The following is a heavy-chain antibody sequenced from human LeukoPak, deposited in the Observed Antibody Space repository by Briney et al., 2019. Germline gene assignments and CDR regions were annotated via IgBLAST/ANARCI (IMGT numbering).Heavy chain of an antibody. CDR1: GGSISSGGYY. D-gene: IGHD2-2*01. J-gene: IGHJ5*02. V-gene: IGHV4-31*03. Sequence: PSQTLSLTCTVSGGSISSGGYYWSWIRQHPGKGLEWIGYIYYSGNTYYNPSLKSRVTISVVTSKNQFSLNLTSVTAADTAVYYCARYCSSTTCRWFDPWGQGTLVTVSS. CDR2: IYYSGNT. CDR3: ARYCSSTTCRWFDP.